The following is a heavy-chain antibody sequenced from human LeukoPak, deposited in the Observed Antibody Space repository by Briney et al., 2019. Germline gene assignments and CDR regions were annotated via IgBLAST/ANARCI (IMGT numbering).Heavy chain of an antibody. Sequence: SETLSLTCIVSGGSISTYYWSWIRQPPGKGLEWIGYIYYSGSTNYNASLKSRVSISVDTSKNQFSLKLNSVTAADTAVYYCARRIAAADSFDIWGQGTMVTVSS. J-gene: IGHJ3*02. CDR3: ARRIAAADSFDI. CDR2: IYYSGST. D-gene: IGHD6-13*01. CDR1: GGSISTYY. V-gene: IGHV4-59*08.